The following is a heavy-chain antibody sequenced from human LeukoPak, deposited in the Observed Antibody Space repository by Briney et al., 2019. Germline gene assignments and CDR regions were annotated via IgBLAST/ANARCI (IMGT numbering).Heavy chain of an antibody. CDR2: ISGGGDRT. D-gene: IGHD3-10*01. V-gene: IGHV3-23*01. CDR1: GFTFSTYA. CDR3: ARDSGLRWFGENYYYMDV. Sequence: GGSLRLSCAASGFTFSTYAMTWVRQAPGKGLEWVSGISGGGDRTYYADSVKGRFTISRDNSKNTLYLQMNSLRGEDTAVYYCARDSGLRWFGENYYYMDVWGKGTTVTISS. J-gene: IGHJ6*03.